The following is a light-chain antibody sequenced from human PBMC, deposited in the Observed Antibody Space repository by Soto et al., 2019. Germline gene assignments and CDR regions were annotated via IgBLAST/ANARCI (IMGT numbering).Light chain of an antibody. CDR3: QSYDSSLSGWV. CDR1: SSNIGAGYD. V-gene: IGLV1-40*01. J-gene: IGLJ3*02. Sequence: QSVLTQPPSVSGAPGQRVTISCTGSSSNIGAGYDVHWYQQLPGTAPKLLIYGNSKRPSGVPDRFSGSKSGTSASLAITGLRAEDEADYACQSYDSSLSGWVFGGGTQLTVL. CDR2: GNS.